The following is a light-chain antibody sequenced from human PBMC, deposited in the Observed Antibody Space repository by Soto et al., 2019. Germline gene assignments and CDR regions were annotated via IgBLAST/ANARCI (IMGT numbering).Light chain of an antibody. CDR1: QSVSGDY. V-gene: IGKV3-20*01. Sequence: EVVLTQSPGTLSLSPGERATLFCRASQSVSGDYLGWYQQKPGQAPRLLIYGVSSRAAGIPDRFSGSGSRTDFSLTISRLEPEDFAVYYYQQYGNSPVTFGRGTKLEIK. CDR2: GVS. CDR3: QQYGNSPVT. J-gene: IGKJ2*01.